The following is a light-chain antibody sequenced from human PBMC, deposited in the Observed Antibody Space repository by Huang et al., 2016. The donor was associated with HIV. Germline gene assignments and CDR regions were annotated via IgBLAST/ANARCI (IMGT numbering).Light chain of an antibody. V-gene: IGKV3-15*01. J-gene: IGKJ2*01. CDR3: QQYNNRYT. CDR1: QSISSN. CDR2: GAS. Sequence: IVMTQSPATLSVSPGERATLSCRASQSISSNLAGYQQKPGQAPRLLIYGASTRATGIPARFSGSGSGTEFTLTISSLQSEDFAVYYCQQYNNRYTFGQGTKLEIK.